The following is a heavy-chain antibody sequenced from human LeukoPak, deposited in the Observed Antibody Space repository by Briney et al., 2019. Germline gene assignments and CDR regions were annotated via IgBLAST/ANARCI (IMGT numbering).Heavy chain of an antibody. Sequence: SETLSLTCTVSGGSINSYYWSWIRQPPGRGLEWIGCVYYTGSTNYNPSLKSRVTMSIDTSKNQFSLKLNSVTAADTAVYYCAKEWFGPEGYYYGMDVWGQGTTVTVSS. J-gene: IGHJ6*02. V-gene: IGHV4-59*01. CDR1: GGSINSYY. CDR3: AKEWFGPEGYYYGMDV. D-gene: IGHD3-10*01. CDR2: VYYTGST.